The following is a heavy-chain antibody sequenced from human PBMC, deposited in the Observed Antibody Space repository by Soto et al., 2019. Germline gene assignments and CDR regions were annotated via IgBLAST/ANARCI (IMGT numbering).Heavy chain of an antibody. J-gene: IGHJ5*02. D-gene: IGHD2-15*01. Sequence: SETLSLTCTVSGGSISSSSYYWGWIRQPPGKGLEWIGSIYYSGSTYYNPSLKSRVTISVDTSKNQFSLKLSSVTAADTAVYYCARHDIVVVVAATRTPNWFDPWGQGTLVTVSS. CDR2: IYYSGST. CDR1: GGSISSSSYY. V-gene: IGHV4-39*01. CDR3: ARHDIVVVVAATRTPNWFDP.